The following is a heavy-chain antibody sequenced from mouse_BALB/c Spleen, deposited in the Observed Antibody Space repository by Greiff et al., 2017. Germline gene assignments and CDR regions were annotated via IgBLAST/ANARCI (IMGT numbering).Heavy chain of an antibody. CDR1: GDSITSGY. J-gene: IGHJ2*01. CDR3: ARSPNYGSSPYYFDY. CDR2: ISYSGST. Sequence: EVKLQESGPSLVKPSQTLSLTCSVTGDSITSGYWNWIRKFPGNKLEYMGYISYSGSTYYNPSLKSRISITRDTSKNQYYLQLNSVTTEDTATYYCARSPNYGSSPYYFDYWGQGTTLTVSS. D-gene: IGHD1-1*01. V-gene: IGHV3-8*02.